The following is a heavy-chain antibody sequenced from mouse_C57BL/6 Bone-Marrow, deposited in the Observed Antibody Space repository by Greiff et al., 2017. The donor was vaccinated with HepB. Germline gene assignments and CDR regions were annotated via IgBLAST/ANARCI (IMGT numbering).Heavy chain of an antibody. J-gene: IGHJ1*03. CDR2: INPSTGGT. Sequence: EVQLQQSGPELVKPGASVKISCKASGYSFTGYYMNWVKQSPEKSLEWIGEINPSTGGTTYNQKFKAKATLTVDKSSSTAYMQLKSLTSEDSAVYYCARGELLRSDWYFDVWGTGTTVTVSS. D-gene: IGHD1-1*01. CDR1: GYSFTGYY. V-gene: IGHV1-42*01. CDR3: ARGELLRSDWYFDV.